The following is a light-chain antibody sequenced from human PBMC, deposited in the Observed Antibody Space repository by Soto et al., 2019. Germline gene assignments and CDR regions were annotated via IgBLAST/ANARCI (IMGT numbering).Light chain of an antibody. CDR2: EVS. V-gene: IGLV2-8*01. CDR1: NSDIGGYNY. J-gene: IGLJ2*01. Sequence: QSALTQPPSASGSPGQSVAISCTGTNSDIGGYNYVSWYQQHPGKAPKLMIYEVSKRPSGVPDRFSGSKSDNTASLTVSGIQAEDEADYYCSSVAASHVVFGGGTKLTVL. CDR3: SSVAASHVV.